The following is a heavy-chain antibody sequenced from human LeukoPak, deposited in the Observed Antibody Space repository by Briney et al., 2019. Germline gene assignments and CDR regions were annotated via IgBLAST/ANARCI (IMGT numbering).Heavy chain of an antibody. CDR2: IWYDGSNK. J-gene: IGHJ3*02. CDR3: ARDPPMYYYDEPGSRDAFDI. D-gene: IGHD3-22*01. V-gene: IGHV3-33*01. CDR1: GFTFSRYG. Sequence: PGGSLRLSCAASGFTFSRYGMHWVRQAPGKGREWVAVIWYDGSNKYYAESVKGRFTISRDNSKNTLHLQMNSLRAEDTAVYYCARDPPMYYYDEPGSRDAFDIWGQGAMVTVSS.